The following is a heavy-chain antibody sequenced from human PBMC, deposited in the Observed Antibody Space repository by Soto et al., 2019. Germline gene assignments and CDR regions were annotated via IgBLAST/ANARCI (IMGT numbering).Heavy chain of an antibody. Sequence: QVQLQQWGAGLLKPSETLSLTCAVYGGSFSGYYWSWIRQPPGKGLEWIGEINHSGSTNYNPSLKSGVTISVDTSKNQFSLKLSSVTAADTAVYYCARGPKYYDFWSGYPRRTYYFDYWGQGTLVTVSS. CDR3: ARGPKYYDFWSGYPRRTYYFDY. CDR1: GGSFSGYY. D-gene: IGHD3-3*01. CDR2: INHSGST. V-gene: IGHV4-34*01. J-gene: IGHJ4*02.